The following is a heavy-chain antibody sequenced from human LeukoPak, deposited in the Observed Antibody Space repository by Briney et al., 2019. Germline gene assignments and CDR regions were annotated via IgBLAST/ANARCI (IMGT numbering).Heavy chain of an antibody. CDR3: ARSSGWWSLDY. J-gene: IGHJ4*02. D-gene: IGHD6-19*01. V-gene: IGHV3-74*01. CDR2: INGDGSGT. Sequence: GGSLRLSCTASGFTFTSHWMHWVRQVPGKGLVWVSRINGDGSGTNHADSVKGRFSISRDNSKNTLLLQMNSLRAEDTAVYYCARSSGWWSLDYWGQGTLVAVSS. CDR1: GFTFTSHW.